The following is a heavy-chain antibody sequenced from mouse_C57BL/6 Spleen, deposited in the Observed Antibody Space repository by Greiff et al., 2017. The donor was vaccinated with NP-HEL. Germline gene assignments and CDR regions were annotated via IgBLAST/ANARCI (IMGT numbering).Heavy chain of an antibody. CDR1: GFTFSDYG. CDR2: ISSGSSTI. CDR3: ARAYYGGLYWYFDV. V-gene: IGHV5-17*01. D-gene: IGHD1-1*01. Sequence: DVMLVESGGGLVKPGGSLKLSCAASGFTFSDYGMHWVRQAPEKGLEWVAYISSGSSTIYYADTVKGRFTLSRDNAKNTLFLQMTSLRSEDTAMYYCARAYYGGLYWYFDVWGTGTTVTVSS. J-gene: IGHJ1*03.